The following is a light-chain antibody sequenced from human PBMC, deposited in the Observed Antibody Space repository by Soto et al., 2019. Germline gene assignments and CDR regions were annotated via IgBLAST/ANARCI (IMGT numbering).Light chain of an antibody. CDR1: QDIGNY. CDR2: AAS. V-gene: IGKV1-27*01. J-gene: IGKJ4*01. CDR3: QKYNSVPLT. Sequence: DLQMTQSPSPLSASVGDRVTITCRASQDIGNYLAWCQQKPGKGPKLLIYAASSLQSGVPSRFSGSGSGTDFTLTISSLQPEDVAIYYCQKYNSVPLTFGGGTKVEIK.